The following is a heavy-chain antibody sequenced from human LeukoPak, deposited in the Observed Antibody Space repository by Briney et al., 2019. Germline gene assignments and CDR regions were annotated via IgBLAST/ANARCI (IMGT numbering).Heavy chain of an antibody. CDR1: SASISSREYN. CDR3: ARLPLSNRWFDP. V-gene: IGHV4-30-4*01. D-gene: IGHD2/OR15-2a*01. J-gene: IGHJ5*02. CDR2: IYYSGST. Sequence: PSETLSLNCSISSASISSREYNWGWIRQPPEKGLEWIGYIYYSGSTYYNPSLKSRVTISVDTSKNQFSLKLSSVTAADTAVYYCARLPLSNRWFDPWGQGTLVTVSS.